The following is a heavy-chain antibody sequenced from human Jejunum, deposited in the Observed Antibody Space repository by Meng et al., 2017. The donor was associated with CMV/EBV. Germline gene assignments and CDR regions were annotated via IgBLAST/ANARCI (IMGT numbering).Heavy chain of an antibody. J-gene: IGHJ4*03. CDR2: IYSGGST. CDR1: EFTASTNY. D-gene: IGHD6-6*01. Sequence: VALGEPGEGLAKPGGSLGLSCAAYEFTASTNYMAWVRQAPGKGREWVSVIYSGGSTYYGDSVKDRFTISRDTSKTTVYLQMDSLRAEDTAVYYCARGAGSSSSRRYLDYWGQGTLVTVSS. V-gene: IGHV3-66*01. CDR3: ARGAGSSSSRRYLDY.